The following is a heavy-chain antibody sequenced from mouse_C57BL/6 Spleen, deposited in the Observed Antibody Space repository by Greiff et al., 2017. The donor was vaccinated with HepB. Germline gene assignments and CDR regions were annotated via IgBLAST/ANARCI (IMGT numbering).Heavy chain of an antibody. CDR1: GYTFTSYW. J-gene: IGHJ4*01. CDR2: IDPNSGGT. Sequence: VQLQQSGAELVKPGASVKLSCKASGYTFTSYWLHWVKQRPGRGLEWIGRIDPNSGGTKYNEKFKSKDTLTVDKPSSSAYMQLSSLTSEDSAVYDREKRLVGLYYAMDYWGQGTSVTVSS. V-gene: IGHV1-72*01. CDR3: EKRLVGLYYAMDY. D-gene: IGHD1-2*01.